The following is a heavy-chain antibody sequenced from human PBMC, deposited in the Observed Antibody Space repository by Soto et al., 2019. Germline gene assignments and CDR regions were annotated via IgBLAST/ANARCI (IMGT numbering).Heavy chain of an antibody. CDR3: ARGRGVVIPAGTPDAFDV. Sequence: ASVKGSCKASGYTFTSYYMHWVRQAPGQGLEWMGIINPSGGSTNLAQKFQGRITLTTDASTNTAYMELQILRSDDTAMYYCARGRGVVIPAGTPDAFDVWGQGTMVTVSS. CDR1: GYTFTSYY. D-gene: IGHD6-13*01. V-gene: IGHV1-46*01. J-gene: IGHJ3*01. CDR2: INPSGGST.